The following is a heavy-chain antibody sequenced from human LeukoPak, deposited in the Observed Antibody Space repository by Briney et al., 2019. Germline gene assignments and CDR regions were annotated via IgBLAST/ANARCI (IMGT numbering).Heavy chain of an antibody. CDR1: GFTFSSYE. D-gene: IGHD1-1*01. J-gene: IGHJ4*02. Sequence: GGSLRPSCAASGFTFSSYEMNWVRQAPGKGLEWVSYISSSGSTIYYADSVKGRFTISRDNAKNSLYLQMNSLRAEDTAVYYCASRVRMPSAQIDYWGQGTLVTVSS. V-gene: IGHV3-48*03. CDR3: ASRVRMPSAQIDY. CDR2: ISSSGSTI.